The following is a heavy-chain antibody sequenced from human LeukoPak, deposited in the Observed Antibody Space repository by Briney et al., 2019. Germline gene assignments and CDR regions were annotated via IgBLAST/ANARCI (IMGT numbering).Heavy chain of an antibody. CDR3: ARGAGYNYPYYFDY. J-gene: IGHJ4*02. CDR1: GFIVSDTY. D-gene: IGHD5-24*01. V-gene: IGHV3-53*01. Sequence: GGSLRLSCAASGFIVSDTYMSWVRQAPGKGLEWVSVFYAGGGIYYADSVKGRFTISRDNSKNTLYLQMNSLRAEDTAVYYCARGAGYNYPYYFDYWGQGTLVTVSS. CDR2: FYAGGGI.